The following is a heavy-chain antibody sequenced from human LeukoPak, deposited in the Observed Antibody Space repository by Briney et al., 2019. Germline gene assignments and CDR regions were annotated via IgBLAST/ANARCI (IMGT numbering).Heavy chain of an antibody. Sequence: GGSLRLSCVTSGLSFSTYWMSWVRQAPGKGLEWVANIKEDGSERYSLDSVKGRFTISRDNAKNSLYLQMNSLRAEDTAVYYCARLWRELRRGPFDYWGQGTLVTVSS. CDR3: ARLWRELRRGPFDY. CDR2: IKEDGSER. CDR1: GLSFSTYW. J-gene: IGHJ4*02. D-gene: IGHD1-26*01. V-gene: IGHV3-7*01.